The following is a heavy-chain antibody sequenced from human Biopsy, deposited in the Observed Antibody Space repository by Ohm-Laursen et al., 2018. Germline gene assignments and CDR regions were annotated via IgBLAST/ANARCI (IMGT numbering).Heavy chain of an antibody. V-gene: IGHV1-69*06. D-gene: IGHD3-9*01. CDR2: NIPILGTG. J-gene: IGHJ1*01. CDR3: ATKLTGYFHH. Sequence: SVKVSCKAPAGTFSNYGVNWVRQAPGQGLEWLGGNIPILGTGNYAQKFQDRVTVAADTSTSTATTELRSLRSDDTAVYYCATKLTGYFHHWGQGILVIVSS. CDR1: AGTFSNYG.